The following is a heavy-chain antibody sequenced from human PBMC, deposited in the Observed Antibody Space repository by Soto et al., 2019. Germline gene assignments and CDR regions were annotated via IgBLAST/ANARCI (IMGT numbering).Heavy chain of an antibody. CDR3: ARRVAAHPYFDF. CDR1: GYIFANDW. J-gene: IGHJ4*02. V-gene: IGHV5-51*01. D-gene: IGHD6-6*01. CDR2: IFPGDSDT. Sequence: WESLKISCKGSGYIFANDWIAWVRQMPGKGLEWMGIIFPGDSDTRYSPSFQGQVTISADKSINTAYLQWSSLKASDTAVYYCARRVAAHPYFDFWGQGALVTVSS.